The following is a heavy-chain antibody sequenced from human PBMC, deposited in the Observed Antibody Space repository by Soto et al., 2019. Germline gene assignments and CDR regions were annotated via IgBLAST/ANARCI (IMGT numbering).Heavy chain of an antibody. D-gene: IGHD2-8*01. Sequence: QVQLVQSGAEVKKPGSSVKVSCKASGGTFSSYAISWVRQAPGQGLEWMGGIIPIFGTANYAQKFQGRVTITXADXTXIAYMELSSLRSEDTAVYYCARALIPDGRHYWYFDLWGRGTLVTVSS. CDR3: ARALIPDGRHYWYFDL. V-gene: IGHV1-69*05. CDR1: GGTFSSYA. J-gene: IGHJ2*01. CDR2: IIPIFGTA.